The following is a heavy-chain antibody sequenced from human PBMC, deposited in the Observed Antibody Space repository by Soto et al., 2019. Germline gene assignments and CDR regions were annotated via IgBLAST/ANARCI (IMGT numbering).Heavy chain of an antibody. D-gene: IGHD3-3*01. CDR2: ISWNSGSI. V-gene: IGHV3-9*01. CDR1: GFTFDDYA. Sequence: EVQLVESGGGLVQPGRSLRLSCAASGFTFDDYAMHWVRQAPGKGLEWVSGISWNSGSIGYADSVKGRFTISRDNAKHSLYLQMNSLRAEDTALYYCAKDSDYDFWSGYYHFDYWGQGTLVTVSS. J-gene: IGHJ4*02. CDR3: AKDSDYDFWSGYYHFDY.